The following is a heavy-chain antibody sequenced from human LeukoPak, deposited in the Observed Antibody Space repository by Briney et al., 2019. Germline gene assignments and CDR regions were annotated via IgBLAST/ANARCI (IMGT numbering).Heavy chain of an antibody. CDR3: ARDQLGAVLYFDY. Sequence: GGSLRLSCAASGIIFSSDAMTWVRQTPGKGLEWVSSINGGTTLYAASVEGRFTISRDSSKNTLFLQMNSLRAEDTAVYYCARDQLGAVLYFDYWGQGTLVTVSS. D-gene: IGHD1-1*01. V-gene: IGHV3-23*01. J-gene: IGHJ4*02. CDR1: GIIFSSDA. CDR2: INGGTT.